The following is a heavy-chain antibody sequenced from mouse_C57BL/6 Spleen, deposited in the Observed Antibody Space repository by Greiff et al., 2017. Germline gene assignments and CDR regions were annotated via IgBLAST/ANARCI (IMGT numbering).Heavy chain of an antibody. J-gene: IGHJ2*01. Sequence: QVQLQQPGAELVRPGSSVKLSCKASGYTFTSYWMDWVKQRPGQGLEWIGNIYPSDSETHYNQKFKDKATLTVDKSSSTAYMQLSSLTSEDSAVXYCATYGYYDYGYYFDYWGQGTTLTVSS. D-gene: IGHD2-4*01. CDR3: ATYGYYDYGYYFDY. CDR2: IYPSDSET. V-gene: IGHV1-61*01. CDR1: GYTFTSYW.